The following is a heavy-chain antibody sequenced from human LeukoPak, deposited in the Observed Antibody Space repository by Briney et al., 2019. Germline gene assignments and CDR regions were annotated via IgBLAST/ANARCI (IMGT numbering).Heavy chain of an antibody. CDR3: ARRYYYDNNDVQDY. CDR2: IYYSGTT. D-gene: IGHD3-22*01. CDR1: GDSISSSSYY. J-gene: IGHJ4*02. Sequence: SETLSLTCTVSGDSISSSSYYWGWIRQPPGKGLEWIGNIYYSGTTYYNPSLKSRVTISVDTSKNQFSLKLTSVTAADTAVYYCARRYYYDNNDVQDYWGQGTLVTVSS. V-gene: IGHV4-39*01.